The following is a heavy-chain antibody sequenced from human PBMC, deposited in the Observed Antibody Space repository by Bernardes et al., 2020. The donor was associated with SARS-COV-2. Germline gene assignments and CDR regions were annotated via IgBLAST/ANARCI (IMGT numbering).Heavy chain of an antibody. V-gene: IGHV4-30-2*01. Sequence: SETLSLTCAVSGGSISSGVYSWGWIRQPPGEGLEWIGYIFHSGSTSYNPSLKSRVSISVDKSKNQLSLNLSSVTAADTAVYYCAREGGGYCTSTSCNHNWFDPWGQGTLVTVSS. J-gene: IGHJ5*02. CDR2: IFHSGST. CDR3: AREGGGYCTSTSCNHNWFDP. D-gene: IGHD2-2*01. CDR1: GGSISSGVYS.